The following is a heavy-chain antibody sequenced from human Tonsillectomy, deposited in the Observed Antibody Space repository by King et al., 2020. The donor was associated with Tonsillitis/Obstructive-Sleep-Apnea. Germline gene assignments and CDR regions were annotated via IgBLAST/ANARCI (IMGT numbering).Heavy chain of an antibody. J-gene: IGHJ6*02. D-gene: IGHD3-3*01. Sequence: QLQESGPGLVKPSETLSLTCTVAGGSIRSYYWSWIRLPPGKGLEWIGHISHSGSTNYNPSLESRVTISADTSKNQFSLKLNSGTAADTAVYYWARNFWGGNYNSLRGSYSYQGMDVWGLGTTVTASS. CDR3: ARNFWGGNYNSLRGSYSYQGMDV. CDR1: GGSIRSYY. CDR2: ISHSGST. V-gene: IGHV4-59*01.